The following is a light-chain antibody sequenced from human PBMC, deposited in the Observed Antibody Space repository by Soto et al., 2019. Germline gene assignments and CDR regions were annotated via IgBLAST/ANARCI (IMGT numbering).Light chain of an antibody. V-gene: IGLV2-14*01. Sequence: QSVLTQPASVSGSPGQSITISCTGTSSDAGGYNYVSWYQQHPGKAPKLMIYDVSNRPSGVSNRFSGSKSGNTASLTISGLQAVDEADYYCSSYTSSSTLAVFGTGTKLTVL. CDR3: SSYTSSSTLAV. CDR1: SSDAGGYNY. CDR2: DVS. J-gene: IGLJ1*01.